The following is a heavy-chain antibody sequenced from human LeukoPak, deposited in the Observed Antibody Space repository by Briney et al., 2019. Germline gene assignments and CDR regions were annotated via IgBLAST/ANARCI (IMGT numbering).Heavy chain of an antibody. D-gene: IGHD6-19*01. V-gene: IGHV3-13*01. CDR1: GFTFSSYD. CDR2: IGTAGET. CDR3: ARDRSSGPMGAFDI. J-gene: IGHJ3*02. Sequence: PGGSLRLSCAASGFTFSSYDMHWVRQATGKGLEWVSAIGTAGETYYPGSVKGRFTISRENAKNSLYLQMNSLRAEDTAVYYCARDRSSGPMGAFDIWGQGTMVTVSS.